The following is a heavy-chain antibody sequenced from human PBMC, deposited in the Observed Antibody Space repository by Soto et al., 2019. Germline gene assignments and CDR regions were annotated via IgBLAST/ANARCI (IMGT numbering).Heavy chain of an antibody. V-gene: IGHV3-23*01. D-gene: IGHD6-19*01. J-gene: IGHJ4*02. CDR1: GFTFGNYA. Sequence: GGSLRLSCAASGFTFGNYAMSWVRQAPGMGLEWVSAISGSGGSTYYADSVEGRFTISRDNSHNALYLQMNSLKAEDKAVYHCAKHVALAGRVRGYDYWGQGTLVTVSS. CDR3: AKHVALAGRVRGYDY. CDR2: ISGSGGST.